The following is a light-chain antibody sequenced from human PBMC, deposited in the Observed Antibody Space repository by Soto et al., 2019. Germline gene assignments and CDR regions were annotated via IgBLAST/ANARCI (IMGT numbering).Light chain of an antibody. CDR1: QSVSSN. CDR2: GAS. CDR3: QQYNNWPTWT. J-gene: IGKJ1*01. Sequence: EIVMTQSPATLSVSPGERATLSCRASQSVSSNLAWYQQKPGQAPRLLIYGASTRATGIPARFSGSGSGTEFTLTISRLQSEDFAVYYCQQYNNWPTWTFGQGNKVDIK. V-gene: IGKV3-15*01.